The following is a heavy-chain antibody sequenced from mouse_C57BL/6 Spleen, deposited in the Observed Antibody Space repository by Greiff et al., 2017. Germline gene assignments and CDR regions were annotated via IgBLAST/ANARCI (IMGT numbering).Heavy chain of an antibody. D-gene: IGHD2-5*01. V-gene: IGHV5-4*01. J-gene: IGHJ1*03. CDR2: ISDGGSYT. CDR1: GFTFSSYA. Sequence: EVMLVESGGGLVKPGGSLKLSCAASGFTFSSYAMSWVRQTPEKRLAWVATISDGGSYTYYPDNVKGRFTSSRDNAKNNLYLQMSHLKSEDTAMYYCARDRSNPGYFDDWGTGTTVTVSS. CDR3: ARDRSNPGYFDD.